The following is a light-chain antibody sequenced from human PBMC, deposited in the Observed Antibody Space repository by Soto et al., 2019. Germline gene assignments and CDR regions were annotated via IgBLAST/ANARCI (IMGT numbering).Light chain of an antibody. CDR1: QSISNY. V-gene: IGKV3-11*01. CDR3: QQRSNLPPLT. Sequence: EIVLTQSPATLSLSPGERATLSCRASQSISNYLAWYQQKPGQAPRLLIYPASNRATGIPARFSGSGSGTHFTLTISRLEPEDFAVYYCQQRSNLPPLTFGGGNKVEIK. CDR2: PAS. J-gene: IGKJ4*01.